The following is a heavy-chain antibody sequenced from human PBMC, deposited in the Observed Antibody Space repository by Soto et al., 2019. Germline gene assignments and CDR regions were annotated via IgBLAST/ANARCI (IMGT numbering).Heavy chain of an antibody. J-gene: IGHJ6*02. V-gene: IGHV3-30*18. D-gene: IGHD5-12*01. Sequence: QVQLVESGGGVVQPGGSLRLSCAASEFTFSSYAMHWVRQAPGKGLEWVALIAYDGSNKYYADSVKGRFTISRDNSKNTLYLQMNSLRAEDTAVYYCAKDIRRGYSGYDYYYYYGMDVWGQGTTVTVSS. CDR1: EFTFSSYA. CDR2: IAYDGSNK. CDR3: AKDIRRGYSGYDYYYYYGMDV.